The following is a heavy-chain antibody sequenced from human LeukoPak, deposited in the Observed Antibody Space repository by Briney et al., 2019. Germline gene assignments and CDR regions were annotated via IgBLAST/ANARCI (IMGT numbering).Heavy chain of an antibody. Sequence: GGSLRLSCAASGFTFSSYSMNWVRQAPGEGLEWVSYISSSSSTIYYADSVKGRFTISRDKAKNSLYLQMNSLRAEDTAVYYCARGWYYDSSGDAFDIWGQGTMVTVSS. V-gene: IGHV3-48*01. CDR1: GFTFSSYS. D-gene: IGHD3-22*01. CDR3: ARGWYYDSSGDAFDI. CDR2: ISSSSSTI. J-gene: IGHJ3*02.